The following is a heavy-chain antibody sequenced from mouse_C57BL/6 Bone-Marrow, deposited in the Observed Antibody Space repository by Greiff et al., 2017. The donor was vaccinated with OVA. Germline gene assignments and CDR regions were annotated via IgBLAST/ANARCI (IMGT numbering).Heavy chain of an antibody. CDR1: GYAFSRSW. V-gene: IGHV1-82*01. CDR3: ARWGDSNYGYFDV. CDR2: IYPGDGDT. J-gene: IGHJ1*03. D-gene: IGHD2-5*01. Sequence: VQVVESGPELVKPGASVKISCKASGYAFSRSWMNWVKQRPGKGLEWIGRIYPGDGDTNYNGKFKGKATLTADKSSSTSYMQLSSLTSEDSAVYFCARWGDSNYGYFDVWGTGTTVTVSS.